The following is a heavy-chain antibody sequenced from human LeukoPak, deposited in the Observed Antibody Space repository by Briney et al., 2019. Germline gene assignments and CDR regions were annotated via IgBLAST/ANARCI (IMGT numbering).Heavy chain of an antibody. J-gene: IGHJ4*02. CDR1: GFSFRIYG. V-gene: IGHV3-48*04. CDR3: ARATRNGYDY. Sequence: GGSLRLSCAASGFSFRIYGMNWVRQAPGKGPEWVSYISSGSDTIYYADSAKGRFTMSRDNAKNSLFLQMHSLRAEDTAVYYCARATRNGYDYCGQGTLVTVSS. D-gene: IGHD5-24*01. CDR2: ISSGSDTI.